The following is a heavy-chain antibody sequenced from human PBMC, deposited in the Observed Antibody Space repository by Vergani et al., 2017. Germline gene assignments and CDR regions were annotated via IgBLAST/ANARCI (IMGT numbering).Heavy chain of an antibody. V-gene: IGHV3-33*06. CDR1: GFTFSTYA. Sequence: QVQLVESGGGVVQPGRSLRLSCTSSGFTFSTYAMHWVRQAPGKGLEWVAIIYYDGSKKYYADSVKGRFTISRDNSRNTLDLLMSSLRAEDTAIYYCAKANPRNSXYDYLYYYHAMDVWGQGTTVTVSS. CDR2: IYYDGSKK. J-gene: IGHJ6*02. D-gene: IGHD5-12*01. CDR3: AKANPRNSXYDYLYYYHAMDV.